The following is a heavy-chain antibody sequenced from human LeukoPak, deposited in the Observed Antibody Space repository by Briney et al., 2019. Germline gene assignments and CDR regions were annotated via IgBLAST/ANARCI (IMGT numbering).Heavy chain of an antibody. CDR2: IRADNGDT. V-gene: IGHV1-18*04. Sequence: ASVRVSCKTSGYKFLSHGISWVRQAPGQGLEWLGWIRADNGDTRFAQRFQGRFTMTTDTSTSTAHMELRSLRSDDTAVYYCARDWPTVIADFWGQGTLVTVSS. CDR3: ARDWPTVIADF. CDR1: GYKFLSHG. D-gene: IGHD4-11*01. J-gene: IGHJ1*01.